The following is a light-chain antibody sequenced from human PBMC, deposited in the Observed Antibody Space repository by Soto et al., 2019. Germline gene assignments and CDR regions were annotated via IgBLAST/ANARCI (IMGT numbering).Light chain of an antibody. CDR1: QSVTSSY. CDR3: QQYGSSRNT. V-gene: IGKV3-20*01. J-gene: IGKJ2*01. Sequence: EKVLTQSPGTLSLSPGERATLSCRASQSVTSSYLAWYQQKPGQAPRLLIYSASSRATGVPDRFSGSGSATDFTLTISRVEPEDFAVYYCQQYGSSRNTFGQGTKLDIQ. CDR2: SAS.